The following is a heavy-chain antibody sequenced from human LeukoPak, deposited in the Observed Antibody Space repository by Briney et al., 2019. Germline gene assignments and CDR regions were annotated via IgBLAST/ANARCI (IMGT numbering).Heavy chain of an antibody. CDR3: ARAYHTAFDY. D-gene: IGHD5-18*01. CDR2: IKQDGSEK. CDR1: GFTFSSYS. Sequence: PGGSLRLSCAASGFTFSSYSMSWARQAPGKGLEWVANIKQDGSEKYYVDSVKGRFTISRDNAKNSLYLQMNSLRAEDTAVYYCARAYHTAFDYWGQGTLVTVSS. V-gene: IGHV3-7*01. J-gene: IGHJ4*02.